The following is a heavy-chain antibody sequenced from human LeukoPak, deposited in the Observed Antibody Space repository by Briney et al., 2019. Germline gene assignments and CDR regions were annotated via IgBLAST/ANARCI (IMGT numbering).Heavy chain of an antibody. CDR1: GGTFSSYA. Sequence: GASVKVSCKASGGTFSSYAISWVRQAPGQGLEWMGGIIPIFGTANYAQKFQGRVTITADKSTSTAYMELSSLRSEDTAVYYCARDFEHYYGSGSYYNENAFDIWGQGTMVTVSS. J-gene: IGHJ3*02. CDR3: ARDFEHYYGSGSYYNENAFDI. CDR2: IIPIFGTA. V-gene: IGHV1-69*06. D-gene: IGHD3-10*01.